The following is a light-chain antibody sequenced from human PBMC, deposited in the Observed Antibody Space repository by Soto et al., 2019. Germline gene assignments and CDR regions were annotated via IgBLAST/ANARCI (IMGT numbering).Light chain of an antibody. V-gene: IGLV1-40*01. CDR2: GNS. CDR1: SSNIWAGYD. Sequence: QPVLTQPPSVSGAPGQRVTISCTGSSSNIWAGYDVHWYQQLPGAAPKLLIYGNSNRTSGVPDRFSGSKSGPSASLAITGVQDEDGADYFCPSYDSSLSGWVFGGGT. J-gene: IGLJ3*02. CDR3: PSYDSSLSGWV.